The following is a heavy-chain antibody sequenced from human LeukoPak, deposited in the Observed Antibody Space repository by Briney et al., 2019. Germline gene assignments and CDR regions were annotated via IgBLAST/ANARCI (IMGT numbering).Heavy chain of an antibody. D-gene: IGHD5/OR15-5a*01. CDR3: AREAPGQVYGENRLVSDI. V-gene: IGHV1-46*01. CDR2: INPSGGST. Sequence: GASVKVSCKASGYTFTSYYMHWVRQAPGQGLEWMGIINPSGGSTSYAQKFQGRVTMTRDTSTSTVYMELRSLRSDDTAVYYCAREAPGQVYGENRLVSDIWGQGTMVTVSS. CDR1: GYTFTSYY. J-gene: IGHJ3*02.